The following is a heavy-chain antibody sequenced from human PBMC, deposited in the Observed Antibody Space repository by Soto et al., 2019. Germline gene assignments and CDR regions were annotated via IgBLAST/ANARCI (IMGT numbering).Heavy chain of an antibody. V-gene: IGHV1-69*12. CDR2: IIPVFGPA. D-gene: IGHD5-12*01. Sequence: QVQLVQSGAEVKKPGSSVKVSCKASGGTFSSYGVSWVRQAPGQGLEWMGGIIPVFGPANYAQSFQGRVTITADESTGTAYMELSSLRSEDTAVYYCAVDSRPHAFDIWGQGTRITVSS. CDR3: AVDSRPHAFDI. J-gene: IGHJ3*02. CDR1: GGTFSSYG.